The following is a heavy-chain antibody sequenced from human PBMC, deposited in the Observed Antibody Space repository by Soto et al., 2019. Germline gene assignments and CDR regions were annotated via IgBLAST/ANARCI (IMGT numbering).Heavy chain of an antibody. Sequence: QLQVQESGPGLVKPSETLSLTCTVSGGSVSSSSYSWGWIRESPGKGLEWIGSIYSSENTYYNPPLWSRVTVSVDTSKNEFSLRLGSVTAADTAVYYCARLNGYCISTNCHGYYGMDVWGQGTTVTVSS. V-gene: IGHV4-39*01. CDR1: GGSVSSSSYS. CDR3: ARLNGYCISTNCHGYYGMDV. CDR2: IYSSENT. J-gene: IGHJ6*02. D-gene: IGHD2-2*03.